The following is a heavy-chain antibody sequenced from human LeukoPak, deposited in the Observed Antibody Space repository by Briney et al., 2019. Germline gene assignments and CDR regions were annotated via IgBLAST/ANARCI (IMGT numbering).Heavy chain of an antibody. Sequence: GGSLRLSCAASGFTFSSYSMNWVRQAPGKGLEWVSSISSSSSYIYYADSVKGRFTISRDNAKNSLYLQMNSLRAEDTAVYYCARGRSRDGYNWYEFGGFFDYWGQGTLVTVSS. CDR1: GFTFSSYS. V-gene: IGHV3-21*01. CDR3: ARGRSRDGYNWYEFGGFFDY. J-gene: IGHJ4*02. D-gene: IGHD5-24*01. CDR2: ISSSSSYI.